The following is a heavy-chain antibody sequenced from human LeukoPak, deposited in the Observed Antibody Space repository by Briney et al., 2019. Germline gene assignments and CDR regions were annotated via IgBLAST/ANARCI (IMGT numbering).Heavy chain of an antibody. Sequence: ASVKVSCKASGYTFTSYAMNWVRQAPGQGLEWMGWINTNTGNPTYAQGFTGRFVFSLDTSVSTAYLQMNSLRAEDTAVYYCARDEVGGPLKYWGQGILVTVSS. J-gene: IGHJ4*02. V-gene: IGHV7-4-1*02. CDR2: INTNTGNP. D-gene: IGHD1-26*01. CDR3: ARDEVGGPLKY. CDR1: GYTFTSYA.